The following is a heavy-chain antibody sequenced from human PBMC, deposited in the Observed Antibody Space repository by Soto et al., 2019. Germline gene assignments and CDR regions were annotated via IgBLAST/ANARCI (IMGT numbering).Heavy chain of an antibody. Sequence: GGSLRLSCAASGFTFSNAWMNWVRQAPGKGLEWVGRIKSKTDGGTTDYAAPVKGRFTISRDDSKNTLYLQMNSLKTEDTAVYYCTTDGVDGDYVAYYYYGMDVWGQGTTVTVSS. CDR2: IKSKTDGGTT. V-gene: IGHV3-15*07. J-gene: IGHJ6*02. CDR1: GFTFSNAW. CDR3: TTDGVDGDYVAYYYYGMDV. D-gene: IGHD4-17*01.